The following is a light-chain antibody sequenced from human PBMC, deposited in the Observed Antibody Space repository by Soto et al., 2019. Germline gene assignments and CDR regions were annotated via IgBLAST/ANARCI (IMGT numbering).Light chain of an antibody. Sequence: QPALAQPRSVSGSPGQLLTISCTGTSSDVDDYRYVSWYQQYPGKAPKLVIYDGTKRPSGVPDRFSGSNSGNTASLTISGLQAEDEADYYCCSYVTTPEIFGTGTKVTVL. CDR1: SSDVDDYRY. CDR2: DGT. V-gene: IGLV2-11*01. CDR3: CSYVTTPEI. J-gene: IGLJ1*01.